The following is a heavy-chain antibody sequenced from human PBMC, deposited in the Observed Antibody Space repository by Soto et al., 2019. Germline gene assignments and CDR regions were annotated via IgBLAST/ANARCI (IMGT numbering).Heavy chain of an antibody. CDR3: ARASSGWNYFDY. Sequence: GGSLRLSCAASGFTFTTYWMHWVRQAPGKGLVWVSRINYDGSSTNFADSVKGRFIISRDNAKNTLYLQMNSLRAEDTAVYYCARASSGWNYFDYWGQGTPVTVSS. J-gene: IGHJ4*02. CDR1: GFTFTTYW. CDR2: INYDGSST. D-gene: IGHD6-19*01. V-gene: IGHV3-74*01.